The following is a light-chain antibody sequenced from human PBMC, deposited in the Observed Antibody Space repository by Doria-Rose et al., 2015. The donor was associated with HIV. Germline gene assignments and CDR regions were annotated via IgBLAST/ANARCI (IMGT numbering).Light chain of an antibody. CDR3: QVSDSGREWGV. CDR2: DDD. J-gene: IGLJ1*01. Sequence: VLTQPPSVSVAPGQTARITCGGSNIGSRHVHWYQQRPGQAPVLVVYDDDARLSGISGRFSGSSSGNTASLTISWVEAGDEADYYCQVSDSGREWGVFGSGTKVTVL. CDR1: NIGSRH. V-gene: IGLV3-21*02.